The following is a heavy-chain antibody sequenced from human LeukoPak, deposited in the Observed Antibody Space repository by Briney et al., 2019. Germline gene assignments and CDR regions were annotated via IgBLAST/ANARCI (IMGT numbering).Heavy chain of an antibody. Sequence: GGSLRLSCAASGFTFSHHWMHWVRQAPGKGLVWVAHISSDESSTTYADSVKGRFTISRDNRKNTLYLQMNSLRVEDTAMYYCTRNPDGRNWFDPWGQGTLVTVSS. D-gene: IGHD1-14*01. J-gene: IGHJ5*02. V-gene: IGHV3-74*01. CDR2: ISSDESST. CDR3: TRNPDGRNWFDP. CDR1: GFTFSHHW.